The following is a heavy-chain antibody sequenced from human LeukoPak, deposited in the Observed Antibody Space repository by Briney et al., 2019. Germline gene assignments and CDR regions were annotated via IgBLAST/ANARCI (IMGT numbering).Heavy chain of an antibody. CDR2: ISGSGGST. CDR1: GSTFSSYA. J-gene: IGHJ4*02. CDR3: AKTSSGGSYYFDY. Sequence: GGSLRLSCAASGSTFSSYAMSWVRQAPGKGLEWVSAISGSGGSTYYADSVKGRFTISRDNSKNTLYLQMNSLRAEDTAVYYCAKTSSGGSYYFDYWGQGTLVTVSS. D-gene: IGHD2-15*01. V-gene: IGHV3-23*01.